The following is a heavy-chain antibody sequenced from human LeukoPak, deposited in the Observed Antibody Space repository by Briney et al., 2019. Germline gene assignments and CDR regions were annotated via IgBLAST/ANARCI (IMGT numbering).Heavy chain of an antibody. D-gene: IGHD3-10*01. J-gene: IGHJ4*02. CDR1: GDSVSSDTAA. CDR2: TYYRYKWYN. Sequence: SQTLSLTCALSGDSVSSDTAAWHCFRQSPSRGLEWLGRTYYRYKWYNDYVVSVKSRITINADTSRNQFSLQLNSVTPDGTAVYYCAREGGYGKIDQWGRGTLVSVS. V-gene: IGHV6-1*01. CDR3: AREGGYGKIDQ.